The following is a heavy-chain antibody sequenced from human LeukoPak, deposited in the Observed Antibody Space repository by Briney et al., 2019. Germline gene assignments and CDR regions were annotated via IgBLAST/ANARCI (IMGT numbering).Heavy chain of an antibody. CDR2: IYYSGDT. Sequence: SETLSLTCTVSGGSISSSSYYWGWIRQPPGKGLEWIGSIYYSGDTYYNPSLKSRVTISVDTSKSQFSLRLSSVTAADTAVYYCARFNYYDSSGYYPSENYYYGMDVWGQGTTVTVSS. D-gene: IGHD3-22*01. V-gene: IGHV4-39*01. CDR1: GGSISSSSYY. CDR3: ARFNYYDSSGYYPSENYYYGMDV. J-gene: IGHJ6*02.